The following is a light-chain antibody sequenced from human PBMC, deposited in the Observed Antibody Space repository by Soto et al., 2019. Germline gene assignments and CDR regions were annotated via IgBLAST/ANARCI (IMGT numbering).Light chain of an antibody. J-gene: IGKJ1*01. Sequence: DIQMTQSPSTLSGSVGDRVTITCRASQSINTCLAWYQQKPWKAPKLLIYKASSLESGVPSRFSGSGSGTEFTLTISSLQPDDFATYYCQHYKMYSPWTFGQGTKVDI. CDR3: QHYKMYSPWT. V-gene: IGKV1-5*03. CDR1: QSINTC. CDR2: KAS.